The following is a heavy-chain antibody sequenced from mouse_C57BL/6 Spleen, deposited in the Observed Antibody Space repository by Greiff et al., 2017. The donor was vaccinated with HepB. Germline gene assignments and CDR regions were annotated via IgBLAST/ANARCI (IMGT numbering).Heavy chain of an antibody. D-gene: IGHD1-1*01. V-gene: IGHV1-55*01. Sequence: QVQLQQPGAELVKPGASVKMSCKASGYTFTSYWITWVKQRPGQGLEWIGDIYPGSGSTNYNEKFKGKATLTADKSSSTAYMQLSSLTSEDSAVYFCAIYYYGSSYYAMDYWGQGTSVTVSS. CDR3: AIYYYGSSYYAMDY. J-gene: IGHJ4*01. CDR1: GYTFTSYW. CDR2: IYPGSGST.